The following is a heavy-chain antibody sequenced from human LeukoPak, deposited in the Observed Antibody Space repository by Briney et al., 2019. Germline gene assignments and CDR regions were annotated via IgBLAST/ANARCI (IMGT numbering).Heavy chain of an antibody. J-gene: IGHJ4*02. Sequence: EASVKVSCKASGYTFTSYGISWVRQAPGQGLEWMGWISAYNGNTNYAQKLQGRVTMTTDTSTSTAYMELRSLRPDDTAVYYCARASYYDSSGYDFDYWGQGTLVTVSS. CDR3: ARASYYDSSGYDFDY. V-gene: IGHV1-18*01. CDR1: GYTFTSYG. CDR2: ISAYNGNT. D-gene: IGHD3-22*01.